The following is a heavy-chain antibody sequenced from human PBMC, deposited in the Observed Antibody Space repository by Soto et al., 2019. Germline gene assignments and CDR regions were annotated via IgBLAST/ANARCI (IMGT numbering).Heavy chain of an antibody. Sequence: GGSLRLSRAASGFTVSSNYMSWVRQAPGKGLEWVSVIYTGGSTYYVDSVKGRFTISRDNSKNTLYLQMNSLRAEDTAVYYCARASYYGSGSYFYFDYWGQGTLVTVSS. D-gene: IGHD3-10*01. V-gene: IGHV3-53*01. CDR2: IYTGGST. CDR3: ARASYYGSGSYFYFDY. J-gene: IGHJ4*02. CDR1: GFTVSSNY.